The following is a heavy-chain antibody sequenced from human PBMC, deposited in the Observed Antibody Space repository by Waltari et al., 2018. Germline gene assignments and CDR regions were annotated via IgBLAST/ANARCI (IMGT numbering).Heavy chain of an antibody. D-gene: IGHD2-15*01. V-gene: IGHV3-53*01. CDR3: ARVAGTALHRYYHYYMDL. CDR1: GFSVSDNF. Sequence: EVEVVESGGGLMQPGGSLRLSCAASGFSVSDNFISWVHQAPGKGLEWVSISYTVGTTYFAESVKGRFTISRDNSRNTVYLQMNSLRVEDTAVYFCARVAGTALHRYYHYYMDLWGKGTTVTVSS. J-gene: IGHJ6*03. CDR2: SYTVGTT.